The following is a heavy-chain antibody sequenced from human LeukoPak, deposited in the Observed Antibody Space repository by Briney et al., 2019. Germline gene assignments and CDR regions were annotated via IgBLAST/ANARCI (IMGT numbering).Heavy chain of an antibody. CDR1: GGSFNGYY. J-gene: IGHJ4*02. V-gene: IGHV4-34*01. D-gene: IGHD6-19*01. CDR3: ARRGWSTIDY. Sequence: SETLSLTCAVYGGSFNGYYWSWIRQPPGKGLEWIGEINHSGSTNYNPSLKSRVTISVDTSKNQFSLKLSSVTAADTAVYYCARRGWSTIDYWGQGTLVTVSS. CDR2: INHSGST.